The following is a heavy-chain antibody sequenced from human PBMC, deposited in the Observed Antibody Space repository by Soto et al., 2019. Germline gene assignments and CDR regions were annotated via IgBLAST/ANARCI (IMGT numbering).Heavy chain of an antibody. CDR1: GFTFSSYA. CDR2: VSAGGTSA. CDR3: ADRCSGGRCSPFDS. V-gene: IGHV3-23*01. Sequence: EVQLLESGGGLVQPGGSLRLSCAASGFTFSSYAMGWVRQAPGKGLGWVSAVSAGGTSAYYVASVEGRFTISRDNSKNTLYLQMNSLRVEDTARYYCADRCSGGRCSPFDSWGQGTLVTVAS. D-gene: IGHD2-15*01. J-gene: IGHJ4*02.